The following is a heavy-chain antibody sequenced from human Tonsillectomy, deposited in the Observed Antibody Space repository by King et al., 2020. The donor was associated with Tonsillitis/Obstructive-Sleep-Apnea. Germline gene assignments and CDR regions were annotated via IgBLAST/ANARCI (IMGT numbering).Heavy chain of an antibody. V-gene: IGHV3-7*03. D-gene: IGHD5-24*01. CDR3: ARDSNPHRGGSYWDAFDI. Sequence: EVQLVESGGGLVRPGGSLRLSCVGSGFTFSTYWMIWIRQTPGKGLEWVANIKGDGSDKYLLDSVKGRFTISRDNGKNSLYLQMNSLRAEDTAVYYCARDSNPHRGGSYWDAFDIWGQGTMVTVSS. CDR1: GFTFSTYW. J-gene: IGHJ3*02. CDR2: IKGDGSDK.